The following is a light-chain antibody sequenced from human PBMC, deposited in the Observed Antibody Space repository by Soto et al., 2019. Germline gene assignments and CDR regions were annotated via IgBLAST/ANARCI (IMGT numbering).Light chain of an antibody. CDR1: QSASSSY. Sequence: ETGLTQSPGTLSLSPGERATLSCRASQSASSSYLAWYQQKPGQAPRLLIYGASSRATGIPDRFSGSGSGTDFTLTISRLEPEDFAVYYCQQYGSSPLTFGGGTKVDIK. CDR3: QQYGSSPLT. V-gene: IGKV3-20*01. CDR2: GAS. J-gene: IGKJ4*01.